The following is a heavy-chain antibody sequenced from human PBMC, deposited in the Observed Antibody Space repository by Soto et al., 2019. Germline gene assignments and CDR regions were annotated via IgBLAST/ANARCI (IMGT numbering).Heavy chain of an antibody. CDR2: INPSGGST. D-gene: IGHD3-16*02. CDR3: ARAFALRFGGVIVRDY. CDR1: GYTFTSYY. V-gene: IGHV1-46*01. Sequence: QVQLVQSGAEVKKPGASVKVSCKASGYTFTSYYMHWVRQAPGQGLEWMGIINPSGGSTSYAQKFQGRVTMTRDTSASTVYMELRSLRSEDTAVYYCARAFALRFGGVIVRDYWGQGTLVTVSS. J-gene: IGHJ4*02.